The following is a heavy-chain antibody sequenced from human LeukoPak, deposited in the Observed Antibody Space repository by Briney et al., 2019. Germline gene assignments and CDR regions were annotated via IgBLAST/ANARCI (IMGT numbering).Heavy chain of an antibody. Sequence: GESLRLSCAASGFTFSSYAMSWVRQAPGKGLEWVSAISGSGGSTYYADSVKGRFTISRDNSKNTLYLQMNSLRAEDTAVYYCAKDPESSGWYEFYFQHWGQGTLVTVSS. D-gene: IGHD6-19*01. J-gene: IGHJ1*01. V-gene: IGHV3-23*01. CDR3: AKDPESSGWYEFYFQH. CDR1: GFTFSSYA. CDR2: ISGSGGST.